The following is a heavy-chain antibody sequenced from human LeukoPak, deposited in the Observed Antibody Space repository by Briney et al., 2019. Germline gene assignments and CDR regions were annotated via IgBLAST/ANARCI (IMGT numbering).Heavy chain of an antibody. D-gene: IGHD6-19*01. CDR2: ISGSGGST. Sequence: PGGSLRFYCAASGFTFSSYAMSWVRQAPGKGLEWVSAISGSGGSTYYADSVKGRFTISRDNSKNTLYLQMNSLRAEDTAVYYCAKVRDSSGWETFDYWGQGTLVTVSS. CDR1: GFTFSSYA. J-gene: IGHJ4*02. CDR3: AKVRDSSGWETFDY. V-gene: IGHV3-23*01.